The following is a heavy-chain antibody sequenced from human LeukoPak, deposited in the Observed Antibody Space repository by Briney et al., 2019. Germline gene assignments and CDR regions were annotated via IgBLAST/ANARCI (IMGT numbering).Heavy chain of an antibody. CDR2: IHSSGST. V-gene: IGHV4-4*07. CDR3: ARGSQNYYNPFDD. D-gene: IGHD3-10*01. J-gene: IGHJ4*02. CDR1: GGSISGSISGTY. Sequence: SETLSLTCTVSGGSISGSISGTYWSWVRQPAGKGLEWIGRIHSSGSTKYNPSLKSRVTMSVDTSKNQLFLRLTSVTAADTALYYCARGSQNYYNPFDDWGQGTLVTVSS.